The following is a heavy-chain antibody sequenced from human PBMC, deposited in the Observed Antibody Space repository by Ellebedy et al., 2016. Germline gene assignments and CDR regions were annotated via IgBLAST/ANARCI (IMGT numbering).Heavy chain of an antibody. Sequence: GESLKISXAASGFTFSSYAMSWVRQAPGKGLEWVSAISGSGGSTYYADSVKGRFTISRDNSKNTLYLQMNSLRAEDTAVYYCAKVNAWDYWGQGTLVTVSS. CDR3: AKVNAWDY. CDR2: ISGSGGST. V-gene: IGHV3-23*01. D-gene: IGHD3-16*01. J-gene: IGHJ4*02. CDR1: GFTFSSYA.